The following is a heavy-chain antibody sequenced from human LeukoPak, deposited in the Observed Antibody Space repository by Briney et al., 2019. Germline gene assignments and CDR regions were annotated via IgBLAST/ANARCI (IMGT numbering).Heavy chain of an antibody. Sequence: SETLSLTCTVSGVSLSGSRYFWGWIRQPPGRGLEWIASVYYSGSPYFNPSLKSRVTISADTPKNQFSLKLNSVNAADTAVYYCATSSSGSWSENAFDIRGQGTMVTVSS. CDR3: ATSSSGSWSENAFDI. D-gene: IGHD6-13*01. CDR2: VYYSGSP. CDR1: GVSLSGSRYF. V-gene: IGHV4-39*01. J-gene: IGHJ3*02.